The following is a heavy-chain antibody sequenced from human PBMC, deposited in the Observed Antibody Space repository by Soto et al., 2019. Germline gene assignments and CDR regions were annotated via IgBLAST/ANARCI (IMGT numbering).Heavy chain of an antibody. CDR1: GFTFSSYA. CDR3: AREAQQWLVGMVFDY. V-gene: IGHV3-30-3*01. D-gene: IGHD6-19*01. CDR2: ISYDGSNK. Sequence: GSLRLSCAASGFTFSSYAMHWVRQAPGKGLEWVAVISYDGSNKYYADSVKGRFTISRDNSKNTLYLQMNSLRAEDTAVYYCAREAQQWLVGMVFDYWGQGTMVTVSS. J-gene: IGHJ4*02.